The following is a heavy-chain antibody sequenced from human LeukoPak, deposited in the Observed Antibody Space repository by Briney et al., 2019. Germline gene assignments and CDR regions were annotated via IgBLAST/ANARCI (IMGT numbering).Heavy chain of an antibody. J-gene: IGHJ4*02. CDR1: GFTFSTYA. CDR2: ISGRDDST. D-gene: IGHD6-19*01. V-gene: IGHV3-23*01. Sequence: GGSLRLSCEASGFTFSTYAMSWVRQAPGKGLEWVSTISGRDDSTYYTGSVKGRFTVSRDNSKNTLYLHMNSLRGEDTAVYFCAKPLVAVAGGDYDYWGQGTLVIVSS. CDR3: AKPLVAVAGGDYDY.